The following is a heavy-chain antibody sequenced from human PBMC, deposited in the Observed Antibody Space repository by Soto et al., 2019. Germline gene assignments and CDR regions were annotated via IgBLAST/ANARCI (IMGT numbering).Heavy chain of an antibody. V-gene: IGHV4-34*01. CDR3: ARESHDILTGPPWVWYFDL. D-gene: IGHD3-9*01. CDR2: INDRGSI. CDR1: GGSFSGYY. J-gene: IGHJ2*01. Sequence: QVQLQQWGAGPLRPLETLSLTCGVSGGSFSGYYWAWIRQSPGKGLEWIGEINDRGSINYNPSLKSLVSISVATSKNHSSLNLRSVTAADTAVYYCARESHDILTGPPWVWYFDLWGRGTLVT.